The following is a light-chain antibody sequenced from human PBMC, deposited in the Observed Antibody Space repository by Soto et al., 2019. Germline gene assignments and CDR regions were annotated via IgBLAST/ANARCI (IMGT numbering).Light chain of an antibody. V-gene: IGKV3-20*01. CDR1: QSVSRSY. CDR3: QQYGSSPLLT. J-gene: IGKJ4*01. Sequence: EIVLTQSPGTLSLSPGERATLSCRASQSVSRSYLAWYQQKPGQAPRLLIYGASSRATGIPDRFSGSGSGTDFTLTISRLEPEDFGVYYWQQYGSSPLLTFGGGTKVEIK. CDR2: GAS.